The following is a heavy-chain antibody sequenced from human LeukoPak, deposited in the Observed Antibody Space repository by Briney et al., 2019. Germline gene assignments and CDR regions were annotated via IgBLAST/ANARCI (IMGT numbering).Heavy chain of an antibody. D-gene: IGHD4-17*01. CDR2: IRSKANSYAT. Sequence: HPGGSLRLSCAASGFSFSGSVMHWVRQASGKGLEWVGRIRSKANSYATAYAASVKGRFTISRDDSKNTAYLQMNSLKTEDTAVYYCTRRQDGDYWYFDLWGRGTLVTVSS. CDR3: TRRQDGDYWYFDL. J-gene: IGHJ2*01. V-gene: IGHV3-73*01. CDR1: GFSFSGSV.